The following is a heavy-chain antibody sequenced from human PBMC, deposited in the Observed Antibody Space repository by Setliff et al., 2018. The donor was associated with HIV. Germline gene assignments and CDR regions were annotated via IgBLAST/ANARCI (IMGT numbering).Heavy chain of an antibody. V-gene: IGHV1-18*01. D-gene: IGHD3-10*01. Sequence: ASVKVSCKASGYTFTSYGISWVRQAPGQGLEWMGWISVYNGHTNFAQKLQDRVTMTTDTSTSTAYMELRSLRSDDTAVYYCARDDRGRLRGLGPFDPWGRGTLVTVSS. CDR3: ARDDRGRLRGLGPFDP. CDR2: ISVYNGHT. CDR1: GYTFTSYG. J-gene: IGHJ5*02.